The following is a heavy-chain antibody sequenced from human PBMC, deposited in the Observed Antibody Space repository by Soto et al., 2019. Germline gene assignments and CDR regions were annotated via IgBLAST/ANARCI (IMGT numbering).Heavy chain of an antibody. Sequence: PSETLSLTCAVSGGSISSYYWSWIRQPPGKGLEWIGYISYSGSTNYNPSLKSRVSISVDTSKNQFSLKLSSVTAADTAFYYCARAPGTTSNYWGQGTLVTVSS. CDR3: ARAPGTTSNY. CDR2: ISYSGST. D-gene: IGHD1-1*01. J-gene: IGHJ4*02. V-gene: IGHV4-59*01. CDR1: GGSISSYY.